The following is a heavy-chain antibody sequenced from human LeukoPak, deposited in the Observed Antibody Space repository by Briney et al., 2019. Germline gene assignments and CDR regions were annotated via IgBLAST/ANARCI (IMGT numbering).Heavy chain of an antibody. D-gene: IGHD1-1*01. CDR2: IYYSGST. CDR3: ARQPVQLERLNDAFDI. Sequence: SETLSLTYTVSGGSISSYYWSWIRQPPGKGLEWIGYIYYSGSTNYNPSLKSRVTISVDTSKNQFSLKLSSVTAADTAVYYCARQPVQLERLNDAFDIWGQGTMVTVSS. CDR1: GGSISSYY. V-gene: IGHV4-59*08. J-gene: IGHJ3*02.